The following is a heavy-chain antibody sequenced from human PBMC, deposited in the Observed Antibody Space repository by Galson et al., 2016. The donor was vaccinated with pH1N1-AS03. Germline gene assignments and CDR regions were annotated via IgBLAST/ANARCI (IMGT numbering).Heavy chain of an antibody. CDR2: ISERGSVFT. Sequence: SLRLSCAASGFTFSNYAMSWVRQAPGKGLEWVSMISERGSVFTRYTDAVRSRFTISRDNSKNTLYLQMNSLRAEDTAVYYCAKDLGGYYDSSGYFSDRLSFDYWGQGTLLTVSS. CDR3: AKDLGGYYDSSGYFSDRLSFDY. V-gene: IGHV3-23*01. D-gene: IGHD3-22*01. J-gene: IGHJ4*02. CDR1: GFTFSNYA.